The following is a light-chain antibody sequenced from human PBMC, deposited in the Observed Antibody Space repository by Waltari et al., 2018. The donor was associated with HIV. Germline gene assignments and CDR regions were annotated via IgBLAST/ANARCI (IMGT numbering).Light chain of an antibody. J-gene: IGLJ3*02. Sequence: QSVLTQPPSASGTPGQTVTLSCSGSTSTIETQWVSWYHQLPGTAPKLLIYRNYKRPSGVPERFSVSKSGASASLVISGLRSEDEADYYCEAWDSTLKEILFGGGTKLTVL. V-gene: IGLV1-47*01. CDR3: EAWDSTLKEIL. CDR1: TSTIETQW. CDR2: RNY.